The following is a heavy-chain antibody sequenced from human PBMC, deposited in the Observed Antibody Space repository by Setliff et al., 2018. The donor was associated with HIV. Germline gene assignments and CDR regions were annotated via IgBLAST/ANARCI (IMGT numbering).Heavy chain of an antibody. J-gene: IGHJ4*02. CDR2: IYYDGSNK. CDR3: ARSSRISGSYYRYYFDY. CDR1: GFTFSNYG. V-gene: IGHV3-33*01. Sequence: GGSLRLSCEASGFTFSNYGVHWVRQAPGKGLEWVAVIYYDGSNKYYADSVKGRFTISRDNSKNTLYLQMNSLRAEDTAVYYCARSSRISGSYYRYYFDYWGQGTLVTVSS. D-gene: IGHD1-26*01.